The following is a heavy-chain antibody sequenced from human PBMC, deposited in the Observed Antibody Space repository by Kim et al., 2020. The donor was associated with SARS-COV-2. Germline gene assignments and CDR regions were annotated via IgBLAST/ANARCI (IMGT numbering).Heavy chain of an antibody. D-gene: IGHD2-2*01. J-gene: IGHJ6*02. CDR2: ISWDGGDT. CDR3: AKDVSPRTADIVIVAADEFFYDCGMDV. Sequence: GGSLRLSCAASGFTFDDYAMHWVRQAPGKGLEWVSLISWDGGDTYYADSVKGRFTISRDNSKSSLYLQMNSLTPEDTALYYCAKDVSPRTADIVIVAADEFFYDCGMDVWGQGTTVTVSS. V-gene: IGHV3-43D*03. CDR1: GFTFDDYA.